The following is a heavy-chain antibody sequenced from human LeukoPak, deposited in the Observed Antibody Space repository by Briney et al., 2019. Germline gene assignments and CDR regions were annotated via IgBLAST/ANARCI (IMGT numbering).Heavy chain of an antibody. CDR3: ASRIQLWYGFDY. CDR1: GGSFSGYY. CDR2: INHSGST. D-gene: IGHD5-18*01. Sequence: SETLSLTCAVYGGSFSGYYWSWIRQPPGKGLEWIGEINHSGSTNYNPSLKSRVTISVDTSKNPFSLKLSSVPAADTAVYYCASRIQLWYGFDYWGQGALVTVSS. J-gene: IGHJ4*02. V-gene: IGHV4-34*01.